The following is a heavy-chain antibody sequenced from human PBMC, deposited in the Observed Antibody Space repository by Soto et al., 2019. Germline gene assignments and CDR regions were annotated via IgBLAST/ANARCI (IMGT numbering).Heavy chain of an antibody. CDR1: GGSFSGYY. CDR3: ARGNVNGDYFDY. D-gene: IGHD4-17*01. V-gene: IGHV4-34*01. Sequence: SETLSLTCAVYGGSFSGYYWSWIRQPPGKGLEWIGEINHSGSTNYNPSLKSRVTISVDTSKNQFSLKLSSVTAADTAVYYCARGNVNGDYFDYWGQGTLVTVS. J-gene: IGHJ4*02. CDR2: INHSGST.